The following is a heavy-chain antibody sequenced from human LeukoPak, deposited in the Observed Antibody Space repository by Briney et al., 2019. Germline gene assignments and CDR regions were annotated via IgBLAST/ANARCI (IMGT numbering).Heavy chain of an antibody. J-gene: IGHJ2*01. V-gene: IGHV4-4*07. CDR1: GGSISSNY. CDR2: IYTSGST. D-gene: IGHD7-27*01. Sequence: SETLSLTCTVSGGSISSNYWSWIRQPAGKGLEWIGRIYTSGSTNYNPSLKSRVTMSVDTSKNQFSLKLSSVTAADTAVYYCARPSFSGDDYWYFDLWGRGTLVTVSS. CDR3: ARPSFSGDDYWYFDL.